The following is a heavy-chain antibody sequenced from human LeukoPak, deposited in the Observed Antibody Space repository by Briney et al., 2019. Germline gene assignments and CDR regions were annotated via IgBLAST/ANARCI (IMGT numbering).Heavy chain of an antibody. D-gene: IGHD5-12*01. CDR3: AKSGSRYYYYYYMDV. J-gene: IGHJ6*03. CDR1: GFSFSSYS. CDR2: ISSYTIT. Sequence: GGSLRLSCAAGGFSFSSYSMNWVRQAPGKRLEWIAYISSYTITYYADFVKGRFTISRDNAKKSLDLQMNSLRAEDTAVYYCAKSGSRYYYYYYMDVWGKGTTVTVSS. V-gene: IGHV3-48*01.